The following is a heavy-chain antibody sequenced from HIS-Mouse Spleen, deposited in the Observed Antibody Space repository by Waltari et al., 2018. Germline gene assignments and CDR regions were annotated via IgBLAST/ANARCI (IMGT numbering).Heavy chain of an antibody. Sequence: QLQLQESGPGLVKPSETLSLTCTVSGGSISSSSYYWGWIRQPPGKGLEGIGSIYYSGSTYSNPSLKSRVTISVDTSTNQFSLKLSSVTAADTAVYYCAREIPYSSSWYDWYFDLWGRGTLVTVSS. V-gene: IGHV4-39*07. CDR1: GGSISSSSYY. CDR3: AREIPYSSSWYDWYFDL. J-gene: IGHJ2*01. D-gene: IGHD6-13*01. CDR2: IYYSGST.